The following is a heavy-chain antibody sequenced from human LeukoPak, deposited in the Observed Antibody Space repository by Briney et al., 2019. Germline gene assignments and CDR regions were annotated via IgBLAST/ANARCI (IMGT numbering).Heavy chain of an antibody. CDR1: GFTFSSYW. V-gene: IGHV3-7*01. CDR2: IKQDGSEK. J-gene: IGHJ4*02. Sequence: GGSLRLSCAASGFTFSSYWMSWFRQAPGKGREGVANIKQDGSEKYYVDSLKGRFTITRDNAKNSLYLQMNSLRAEDTAVYFCARDVRQWLDGYWGQGTLVSVSS. CDR3: ARDVRQWLDGY. D-gene: IGHD6-19*01.